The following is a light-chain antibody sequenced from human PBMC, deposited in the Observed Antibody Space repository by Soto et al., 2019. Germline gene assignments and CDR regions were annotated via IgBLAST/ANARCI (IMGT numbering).Light chain of an antibody. CDR3: SSYTRSSTYV. V-gene: IGLV2-14*01. CDR1: SSDVGGYNY. J-gene: IGLJ1*01. CDR2: DVS. Sequence: QSALTQPASVSGSPGQSITISCTGTSSDVGGYNYVSWYQQHPRKAPKLMIYDVSDRPSGVSNRFSGSKSGNTASLTISGLQAEDEADYYFSSYTRSSTYVFGTGTKVTVL.